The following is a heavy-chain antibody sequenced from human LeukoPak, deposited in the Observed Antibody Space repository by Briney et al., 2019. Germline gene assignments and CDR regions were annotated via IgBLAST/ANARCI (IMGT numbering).Heavy chain of an antibody. Sequence: GGSLRLSCAASGFIFSTYGAHWVRQAPGKGLEWVSAISGSGGSTYYADSVKGRFTISRDNSKNTLYLQMNSLRAEDTAVYYCASCGYSYGYLDYWGQGTLVTVSS. CDR1: GFIFSTYG. CDR2: ISGSGGST. V-gene: IGHV3-23*01. D-gene: IGHD5-18*01. CDR3: ASCGYSYGYLDY. J-gene: IGHJ4*02.